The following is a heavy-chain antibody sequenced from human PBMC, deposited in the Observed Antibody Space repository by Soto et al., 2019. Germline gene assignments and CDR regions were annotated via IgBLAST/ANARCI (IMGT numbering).Heavy chain of an antibody. Sequence: ASVKVCCKASGYTFTTYGVSWVRQAPGQGLEWMGWISPYNGNTTYAQNFQGRVTMTTDTSTSTVHMELRSLRSDDTAMYYCAAVKYSSGLNFDYWG. J-gene: IGHJ4*01. CDR1: GYTFTTYG. CDR2: ISPYNGNT. V-gene: IGHV1-18*01. D-gene: IGHD6-19*01. CDR3: AAVKYSSGLNFDY.